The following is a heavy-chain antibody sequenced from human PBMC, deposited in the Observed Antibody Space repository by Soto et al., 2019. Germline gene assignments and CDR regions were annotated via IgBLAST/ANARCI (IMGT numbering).Heavy chain of an antibody. J-gene: IGHJ4*02. Sequence: SETLSLTCTVSGGSISSSSYYWGWIRQPPGKGLEWIGSINHSGSTNYNPSLKSRVTISVDTSKNQFSLKLSSVTAADTAVYYCARGLSYSSSWYRLWGQGTLVTVSS. D-gene: IGHD6-13*01. CDR3: ARGLSYSSSWYRL. V-gene: IGHV4-39*07. CDR1: GGSISSSSYY. CDR2: INHSGST.